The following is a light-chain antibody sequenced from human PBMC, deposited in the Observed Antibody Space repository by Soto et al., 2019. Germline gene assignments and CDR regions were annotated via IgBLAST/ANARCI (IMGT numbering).Light chain of an antibody. CDR3: QQYSRSPLT. V-gene: IGKV3-20*01. J-gene: IGKJ4*01. CDR1: QTISSSY. Sequence: ETVLTQSPGTLSLSPGERATLSCRTSQTISSSYLAWYQQKRGRAPRLLIYGASKRATGIPDRFSGSGSGTDFTLTISRLEPEDFPVYYCQQYSRSPLTFGGGTKVEIK. CDR2: GAS.